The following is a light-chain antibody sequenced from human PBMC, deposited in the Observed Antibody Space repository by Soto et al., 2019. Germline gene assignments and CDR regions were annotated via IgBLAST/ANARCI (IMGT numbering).Light chain of an antibody. CDR2: GTS. V-gene: IGKV3-15*01. Sequence: EIVMTQSPVALSVSPGESAALSCRASQSVGRNFAWYQQRPGQAPRVLIYGTSTRATGVLARFSGSGSGTDFTLPISSLQSEDFAVYYCQQYNKWPYTFGQGTRLEIK. CDR1: QSVGRN. CDR3: QQYNKWPYT. J-gene: IGKJ2*01.